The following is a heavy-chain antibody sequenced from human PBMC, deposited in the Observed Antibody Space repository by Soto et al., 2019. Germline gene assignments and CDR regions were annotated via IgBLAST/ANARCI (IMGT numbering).Heavy chain of an antibody. D-gene: IGHD1-26*01. CDR3: AKGGSGSYSKGWDYGMDV. Sequence: QVQLVESGGGVVQPGRSLRLSCAASGFTFSSYGMHWVRQAPGKGLEWVAVISYDGSNKYYADSVKGRFTISRDNSKNTLYLQMNSLRAEDTAMYYCAKGGSGSYSKGWDYGMDVWGQGTTVTVSS. V-gene: IGHV3-30*18. CDR1: GFTFSSYG. J-gene: IGHJ6*02. CDR2: ISYDGSNK.